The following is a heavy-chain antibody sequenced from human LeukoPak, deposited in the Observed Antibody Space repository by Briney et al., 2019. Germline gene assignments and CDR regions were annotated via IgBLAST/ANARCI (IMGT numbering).Heavy chain of an antibody. J-gene: IGHJ3*01. Sequence: VASVKVSCKASGYTFTSYAMNWVRQAPGQGLEWMGWISPNSGDTHSAQTFQGRVTMTSDTSITTAYMELSRLKSDDTAVYYCARGLRTRGTWGQGTMVTVSS. CDR1: GYTFTSYA. V-gene: IGHV1-2*02. D-gene: IGHD5-12*01. CDR3: ARGLRTRGT. CDR2: ISPNSGDT.